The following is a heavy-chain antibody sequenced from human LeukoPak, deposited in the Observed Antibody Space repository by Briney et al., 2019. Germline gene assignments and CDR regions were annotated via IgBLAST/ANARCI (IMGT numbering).Heavy chain of an antibody. CDR1: GFTFSSFT. CDR2: ISSSSRDI. Sequence: GGSLRLSCAASGFTFSSFTMNWVRQAPGKGLEWVAAISSSSRDIFYADSVKGRFSISRDNTQNSLSLQMNSLRAEDTAVYYCVREAAATLFDYWGQGTRVTVS. V-gene: IGHV3-21*01. D-gene: IGHD1-26*01. J-gene: IGHJ4*02. CDR3: VREAAATLFDY.